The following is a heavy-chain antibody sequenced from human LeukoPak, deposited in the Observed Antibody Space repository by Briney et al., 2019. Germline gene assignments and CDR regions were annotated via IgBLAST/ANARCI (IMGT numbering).Heavy chain of an antibody. V-gene: IGHV4-34*01. Sequence: SETLSLTCAVYGGSFSGYYWSWIRQPPGKGLEWIGEINHRGSTNYNPSLKSRVTISVDTSKNQFSLKLSSVTAADTAVYYCARTLTGDGAFDIWGQGTMVTVSS. CDR3: ARTLTGDGAFDI. CDR2: INHRGST. D-gene: IGHD7-27*01. J-gene: IGHJ3*02. CDR1: GGSFSGYY.